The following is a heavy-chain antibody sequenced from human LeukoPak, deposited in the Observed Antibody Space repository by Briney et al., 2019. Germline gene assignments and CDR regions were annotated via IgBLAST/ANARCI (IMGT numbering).Heavy chain of an antibody. CDR3: ARAGYCSGGSRYRDFDY. CDR2: ISSSSSYI. Sequence: PGGSLRLSCAASGSTFSSYSMNWVRQAPGKGLEWVSSISSSSSYIYYADSVKGRFTISRDNAKNSLYLQMNSLRAEDTAVYYCARAGYCSGGSRYRDFDYWGQGTLVTVSS. D-gene: IGHD2-15*01. CDR1: GSTFSSYS. V-gene: IGHV3-21*01. J-gene: IGHJ4*02.